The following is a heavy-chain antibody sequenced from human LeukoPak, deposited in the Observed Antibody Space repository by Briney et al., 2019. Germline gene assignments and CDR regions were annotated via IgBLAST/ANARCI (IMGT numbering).Heavy chain of an antibody. D-gene: IGHD3-3*01. J-gene: IGHJ4*02. CDR3: ARGGYYDFWSGSDRAVDY. CDR1: GYTFTSYG. Sequence: GASVKVPCKASGYTFTSYGISWVRQAPGQGLEWMGWISAYNGNTNYAQKLQGRVTMTTDTSTSTAYMELRSLRSDDTAVYYCARGGYYDFWSGSDRAVDYWGQGTLVTVSS. CDR2: ISAYNGNT. V-gene: IGHV1-18*01.